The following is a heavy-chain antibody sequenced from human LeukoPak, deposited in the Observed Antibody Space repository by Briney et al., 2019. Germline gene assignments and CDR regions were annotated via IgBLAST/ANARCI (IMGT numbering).Heavy chain of an antibody. CDR3: VRSYGSGSYYYGY. Sequence: PGGSLRLSCAASGITFSSYWMHWVRQAPGKGLVWVSRINSDGSSTSYVDSVRGRFTISRDNAKNTLYLQMNSLRAEDTAVYYCVRSYGSGSYYYGYWGQGTLVTASS. D-gene: IGHD3-10*01. V-gene: IGHV3-74*01. CDR2: INSDGSST. CDR1: GITFSSYW. J-gene: IGHJ4*02.